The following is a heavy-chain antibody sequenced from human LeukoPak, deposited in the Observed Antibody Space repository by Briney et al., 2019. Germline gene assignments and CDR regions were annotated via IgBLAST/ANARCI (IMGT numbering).Heavy chain of an antibody. CDR3: ARGSLWFGELSGYYYYMDV. D-gene: IGHD3-10*01. CDR2: ISAYNGNT. CDR1: GYTFTTYG. J-gene: IGHJ6*03. V-gene: IGHV1-18*01. Sequence: GASVKVSCKTSGYTFTTYGISWVRQAPGQGLEWMGWISAYNGNTNYAQKFQGRVTITADKSTSTAYMELSSLRSEDTAVYYCARGSLWFGELSGYYYYMDVWGKGTTVTVSS.